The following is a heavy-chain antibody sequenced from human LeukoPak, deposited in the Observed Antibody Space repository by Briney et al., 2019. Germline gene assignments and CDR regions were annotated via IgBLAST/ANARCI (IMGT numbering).Heavy chain of an antibody. J-gene: IGHJ4*02. CDR2: IQYDGNAK. Sequence: PGGSLRLSCTASGFTFNTYAMHWVRQAPGKGLEWVAFIQYDGNAKHYADSVTGRFTISRDISTNTLYLQMNSLRADDTAVYYCAKGGYYYDSSGHNYFDSWGQGTLVTVSS. CDR3: AKGGYYYDSSGHNYFDS. D-gene: IGHD3-22*01. V-gene: IGHV3-30*02. CDR1: GFTFNTYA.